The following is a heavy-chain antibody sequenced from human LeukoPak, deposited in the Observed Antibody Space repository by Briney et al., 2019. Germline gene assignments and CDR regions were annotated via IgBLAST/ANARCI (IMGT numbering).Heavy chain of an antibody. CDR3: ARADVLGGGDAFDI. J-gene: IGHJ3*02. CDR1: GFTFSSYS. V-gene: IGHV3-21*01. Sequence: PGGSLRLSCAASGFTFSSYSMNWVRQAPGKGLEWVSSISSSSSYIYYADSVKGRFTISRDNAKNSLYLQMNSLGAEDTAVYYCARADVLGGGDAFDIWGQGTMVTVSS. D-gene: IGHD3-3*02. CDR2: ISSSSSYI.